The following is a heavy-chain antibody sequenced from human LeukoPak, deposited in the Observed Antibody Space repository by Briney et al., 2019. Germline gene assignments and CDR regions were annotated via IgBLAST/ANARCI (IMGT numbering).Heavy chain of an antibody. CDR1: GYTFTSYG. D-gene: IGHD3-10*01. CDR2: ISAYNGNT. J-gene: IGHJ3*02. V-gene: IGHV1-18*01. Sequence: GASVKVSCKASGYTFTSYGISWVRQAPGQGLEWMGWISAYNGNTNYAQKFQGRVTITADKSTSTAYMELSSLRSEDTAVYYCARDYLDYYGSGSPIDAFDIWGQGTMVTVSS. CDR3: ARDYLDYYGSGSPIDAFDI.